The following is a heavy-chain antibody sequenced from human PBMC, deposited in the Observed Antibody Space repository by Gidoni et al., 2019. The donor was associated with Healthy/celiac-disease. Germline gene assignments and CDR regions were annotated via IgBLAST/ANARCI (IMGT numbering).Heavy chain of an antibody. CDR1: GFTFSSYA. Sequence: EVQLLESGGGLVQPGGSLRLSCAASGFTFSSYAMSWVRQAPGKGLEWVSDISGSGGSTYYADSVKGRFTISRDNSKNTLYLQMNSLRAEDTAVYYCAKLTITFGGVITTLDYWGQGTLVTVSS. CDR3: AKLTITFGGVITTLDY. CDR2: ISGSGGST. J-gene: IGHJ4*02. D-gene: IGHD3-16*02. V-gene: IGHV3-23*01.